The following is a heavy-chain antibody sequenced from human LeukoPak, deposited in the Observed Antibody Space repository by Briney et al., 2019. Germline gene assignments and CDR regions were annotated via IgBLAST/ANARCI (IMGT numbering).Heavy chain of an antibody. D-gene: IGHD1-1*01. Sequence: GGSLRLSCAASGFTFSSYSMNWVRQAPGKGLEWVSSISSSSSYIYYADSVKGRFAISRDNAKNSLYLQMNSLRAEDTAVYYCAILQLERRPYYYAMDAWGKGTTVTVSS. CDR2: ISSSSSYI. CDR3: AILQLERRPYYYAMDA. V-gene: IGHV3-21*01. CDR1: GFTFSSYS. J-gene: IGHJ6*04.